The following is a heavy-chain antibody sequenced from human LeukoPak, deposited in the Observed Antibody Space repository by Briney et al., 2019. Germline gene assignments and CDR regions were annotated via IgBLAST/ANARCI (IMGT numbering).Heavy chain of an antibody. Sequence: GESLKISCKASGYKFTNYWIGWVRRMPGKGLEWMTIIYPGDSQTRYSPSVQGQVTISADKSIDTMYLQWSSVKASDTAMYYCARALRTGQGDYVPVLWGQGTLVIVSS. CDR1: GYKFTNYW. CDR2: IYPGDSQT. J-gene: IGHJ4*02. D-gene: IGHD4-17*01. CDR3: ARALRTGQGDYVPVL. V-gene: IGHV5-51*01.